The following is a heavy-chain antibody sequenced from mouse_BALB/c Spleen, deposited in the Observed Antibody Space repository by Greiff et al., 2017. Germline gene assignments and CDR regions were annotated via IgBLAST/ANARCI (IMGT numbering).Heavy chain of an antibody. CDR3: ARGDRYDNYAMDY. CDR1: GYTFTSYT. D-gene: IGHD2-14*01. Sequence: VQLQQSAAELARPGASVKMSCKASGYTFTSYTMHWVKQRPGQGLEWIGYINPSSGYTEYNQKFKDKTTLTADKSSSTAYMQLSSLTSEDSAVYYCARGDRYDNYAMDYWGQGTSVTVSS. CDR2: INPSSGYT. J-gene: IGHJ4*01. V-gene: IGHV1-4*02.